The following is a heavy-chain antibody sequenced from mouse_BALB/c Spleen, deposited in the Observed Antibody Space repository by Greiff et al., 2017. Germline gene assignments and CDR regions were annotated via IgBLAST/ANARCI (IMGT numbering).Heavy chain of an antibody. J-gene: IGHJ4*01. D-gene: IGHD1-1*02. CDR2: ISDGGSYT. Sequence: EVQRVESGGGLVKPGGSLKLSCAASGFTFSDYYMYWVRQTPEKRLAWVATISDGGSYTYYPDSVKGRFTISRDNAKNNLYLQMSSLKSEDTAMYYCARDGVGFDYWGQGTSVTVSS. V-gene: IGHV5-4*02. CDR1: GFTFSDYY. CDR3: ARDGVGFDY.